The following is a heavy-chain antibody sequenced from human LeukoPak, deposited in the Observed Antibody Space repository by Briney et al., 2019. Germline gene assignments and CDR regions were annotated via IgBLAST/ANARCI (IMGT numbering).Heavy chain of an antibody. CDR3: ARDFSFRSMRWEPNGYYYMDV. D-gene: IGHD1-26*01. CDR1: GGSISSYY. J-gene: IGHJ6*03. CDR2: IYTSGST. Sequence: SETLSLTCTVSGGSISSYYWSWIRQPAGKGLEWIGRIYTSGSTNYNPSLKSRVTMSVDTSKNQFSLKLSSVTAADTAVYYCARDFSFRSMRWEPNGYYYMDVWGKGTTVTVSS. V-gene: IGHV4-4*07.